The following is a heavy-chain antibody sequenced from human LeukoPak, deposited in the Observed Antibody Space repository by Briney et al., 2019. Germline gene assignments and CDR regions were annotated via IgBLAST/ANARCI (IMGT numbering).Heavy chain of an antibody. CDR3: ARKMYYYDSSGFDY. CDR1: GGTFSSYA. Sequence: GASVKVSCKASGGTFSSYAISWVRQAPGQGLEWMGGIIPIFGTANYAQKFQGRVTITADKSTSTAYMELSSLRSEDTAVYYCARKMYYYDSSGFDYWGQGTLVTVSS. D-gene: IGHD3-22*01. V-gene: IGHV1-69*06. J-gene: IGHJ4*02. CDR2: IIPIFGTA.